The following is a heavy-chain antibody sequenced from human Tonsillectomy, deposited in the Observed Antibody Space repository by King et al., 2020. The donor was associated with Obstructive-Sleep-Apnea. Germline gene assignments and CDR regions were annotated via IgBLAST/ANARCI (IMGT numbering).Heavy chain of an antibody. Sequence: VQLQQWGAGLLKPSETLSLTCAVFGGSFSDYYWSWIRQPPGKGLEWIGEINHSGSTNYNTSLKSRVTVSVDMSKNQFSLKLTSVTAADTAVYYCAGGSRGADVNWVHPRGQGALVPVS. J-gene: IGHJ5*02. CDR2: INHSGST. CDR1: GGSFSDYY. V-gene: IGHV4-34*01. CDR3: AGGSRGADVNWVHP. D-gene: IGHD1-26*01.